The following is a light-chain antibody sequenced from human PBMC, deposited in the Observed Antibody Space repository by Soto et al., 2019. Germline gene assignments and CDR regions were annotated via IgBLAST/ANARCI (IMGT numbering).Light chain of an antibody. CDR1: QNINNW. J-gene: IGKJ2*01. Sequence: DFQMTQSPSTLSASVGDRVTITCRASQNINNWLAWYQQKPGKAPKLLIYEASNLQGGVPSRFSGSGSGTEFILTISSLQPDDFATYYCQQYNSYSYTFGQGTKVDIK. CDR3: QQYNSYSYT. V-gene: IGKV1-5*03. CDR2: EAS.